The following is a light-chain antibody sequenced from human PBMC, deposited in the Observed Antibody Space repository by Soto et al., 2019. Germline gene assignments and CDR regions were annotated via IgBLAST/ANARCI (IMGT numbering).Light chain of an antibody. Sequence: DGPNKLSPSSLSATVGDNIAITCRAGQSISSYLNWYQQKPGKAPKLLISAASILQSGVPSRFSGSGSGTDFTLTISNLQPEDFAGYYCQQTYSSPITYGQQRRLEI. J-gene: IGKJ5*01. CDR1: QSISSY. V-gene: IGKV1-39*01. CDR3: QQTYSSPIT. CDR2: AAS.